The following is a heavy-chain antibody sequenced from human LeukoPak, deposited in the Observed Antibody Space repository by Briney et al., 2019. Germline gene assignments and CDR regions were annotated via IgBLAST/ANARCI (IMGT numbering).Heavy chain of an antibody. Sequence: GGSLRLSCAASGFTFSNYAMSWVRQAPGKGLEWVSTISGSGGSTYYADSVKGRFTISRDNSKSTLYLQMYSLRAEDTAVYYCAKGPYYYDGSGDYYNAFDIWGQGTMVTVSS. CDR3: AKGPYYYDGSGDYYNAFDI. J-gene: IGHJ3*02. CDR1: GFTFSNYA. V-gene: IGHV3-23*01. D-gene: IGHD3-22*01. CDR2: ISGSGGST.